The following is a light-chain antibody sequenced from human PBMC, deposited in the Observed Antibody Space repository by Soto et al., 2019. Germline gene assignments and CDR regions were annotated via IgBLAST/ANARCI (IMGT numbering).Light chain of an antibody. J-gene: IGLJ3*02. V-gene: IGLV2-18*02. CDR3: ASNTGTRV. CDR2: EVS. Sequence: QSVLTQPPSVSGSPGQSVTISCTGTSSDIGNYNYVSWYQQAPGTAPKLMIFEVSNRPSGVPDRFSGSKSSNTASLTISGLQAEDEADYYCASNTGTRVFGGGTKLTVL. CDR1: SSDIGNYNY.